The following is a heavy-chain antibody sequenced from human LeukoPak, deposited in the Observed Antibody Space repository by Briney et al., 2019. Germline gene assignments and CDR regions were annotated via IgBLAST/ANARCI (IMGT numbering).Heavy chain of an antibody. CDR3: ARGGYGGNPFDY. J-gene: IGHJ4*02. V-gene: IGHV4-34*01. D-gene: IGHD4-23*01. Sequence: PSETLSLTCAVYGGSLSGYYWSWIRQPPGKGLEWIGEINHSGSTNYNPSLKSRVTISVDTSKNQFSLKLSSVTAADTAVYYCARGGYGGNPFDYWGQGTLVTVSS. CDR1: GGSLSGYY. CDR2: INHSGST.